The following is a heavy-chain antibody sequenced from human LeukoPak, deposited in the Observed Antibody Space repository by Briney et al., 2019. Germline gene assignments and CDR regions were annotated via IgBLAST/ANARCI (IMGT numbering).Heavy chain of an antibody. V-gene: IGHV4-39*01. CDR2: IYSSGNT. CDR3: AGAFRVVVIEDAFDI. D-gene: IGHD3-22*01. CDR1: GDSISMSGYY. Sequence: SETLSLTCTVSGDSISMSGYYWGWIRQPPGKDLEWIGSIYSSGNTYYNPSLKSRVTISLDMSKNQFSLRLRSVTAADTAVYHCAGAFRVVVIEDAFDIWGQGTMVTVSS. J-gene: IGHJ3*02.